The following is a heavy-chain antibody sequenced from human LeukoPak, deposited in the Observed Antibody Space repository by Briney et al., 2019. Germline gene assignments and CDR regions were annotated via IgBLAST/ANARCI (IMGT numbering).Heavy chain of an antibody. V-gene: IGHV3-23*01. CDR1: GFTFSSYA. J-gene: IGHJ4*02. Sequence: GGSLRLSCAASGFTFSSYAMSWVRQAPGKGLEWVSAISGSGGSTYYADSVKGRFTISRDNSENTLYLQMNSLRAEDTAVYYCAKGFHTFGGVIVFDYWGQGTLVTVSS. CDR3: AKGFHTFGGVIVFDY. D-gene: IGHD3-16*02. CDR2: ISGSGGST.